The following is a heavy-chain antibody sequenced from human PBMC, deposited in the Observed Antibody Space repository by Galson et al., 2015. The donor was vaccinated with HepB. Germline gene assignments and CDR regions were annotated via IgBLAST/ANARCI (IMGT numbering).Heavy chain of an antibody. Sequence: SVKVSCKASGYTFTSYGISWVRQAPGQGLEWMGWISAYNGNTNYAQKLQGRVTMTTDTSTSTAYMELRSLRSDDTAVYYCARERIARGWGITIMDVWGKGTTVTVSS. CDR1: GYTFTSYG. CDR2: ISAYNGNT. J-gene: IGHJ6*04. D-gene: IGHD3-3*01. V-gene: IGHV1-18*01. CDR3: ARERIARGWGITIMDV.